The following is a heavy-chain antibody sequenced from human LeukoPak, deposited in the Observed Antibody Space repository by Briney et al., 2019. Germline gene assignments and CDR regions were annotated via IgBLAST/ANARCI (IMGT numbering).Heavy chain of an antibody. Sequence: PGGSLRLSCAASGFTFSDYYMSWIRQAPGKGLEWVSYSSSGSTIYYADSVKGRFTISRDNAKNSLYLQMNSLRAEDTAVYYCARGGGYCSGGSCYPSVAYYFDYWGQGTLVTVSS. CDR3: ARGGGYCSGGSCYPSVAYYFDY. CDR2: SSSGSTI. D-gene: IGHD2-15*01. J-gene: IGHJ4*02. CDR1: GFTFSDYY. V-gene: IGHV3-11*04.